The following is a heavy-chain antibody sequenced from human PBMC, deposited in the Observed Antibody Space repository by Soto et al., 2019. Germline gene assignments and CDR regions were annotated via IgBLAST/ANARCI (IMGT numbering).Heavy chain of an antibody. Sequence: DSVRVSCKGSGYTFPRCGISWVRQAPGQGLEWMGWISAYNGNTNYAQKLQGRVTMTTDTSTSTAYMELRSLRSDDTAVYYCARDRYCSSTSCYDPYFDYWGQGTLVPVSS. J-gene: IGHJ4*02. D-gene: IGHD2-2*01. CDR3: ARDRYCSSTSCYDPYFDY. CDR2: ISAYNGNT. V-gene: IGHV1-18*04. CDR1: GYTFPRCG.